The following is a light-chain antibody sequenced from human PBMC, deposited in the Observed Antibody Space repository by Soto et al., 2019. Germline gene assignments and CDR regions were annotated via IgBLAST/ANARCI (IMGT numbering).Light chain of an antibody. CDR1: SSDVGGNNY. CDR2: DVS. CDR3: SSYTSTRTVV. Sequence: QSALTQPASVSGSPGQWITISRTGTSSDVGGNNYVSWYQHHPGKAPKLMIYDVSNRPSGVSNRFSVSKSDNTASLTISGLHAEDEADYYCSSYTSTRTVVFGGGTKLTVL. J-gene: IGLJ2*01. V-gene: IGLV2-14*03.